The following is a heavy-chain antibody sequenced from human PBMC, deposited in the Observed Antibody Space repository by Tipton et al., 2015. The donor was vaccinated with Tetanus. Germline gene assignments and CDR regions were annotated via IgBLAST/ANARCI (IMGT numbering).Heavy chain of an antibody. CDR3: ARRGNQSSSSSGGLDV. CDR1: GGSVSSGSYY. Sequence: TLSLTCTVSGGSVSSGSYYWSWIRQPPGKGLEWIGYIYYSGSTNYNPSLKSRVTISADASKNQFSLKLTSVTAADTAIYYCARRGNQSSSSSGGLDVWGQGTTVTVSS. CDR2: IYYSGST. D-gene: IGHD6-13*01. V-gene: IGHV4-61*01. J-gene: IGHJ6*02.